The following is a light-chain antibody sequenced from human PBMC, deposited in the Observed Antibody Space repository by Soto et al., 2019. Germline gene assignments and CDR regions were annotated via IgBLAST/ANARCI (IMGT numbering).Light chain of an antibody. Sequence: VLKESPGALSLHTGERATLSCRASQSVSSRYLAWYQQKPGQAPRLLIYGASSRATGIPARFSGSGSGTDFTLTISSLQPEDFATYYCLQHNIYPLTFGQGTKVDI. V-gene: IGKV3-20*01. CDR3: LQHNIYPLT. CDR2: GAS. CDR1: QSVSSRY. J-gene: IGKJ1*01.